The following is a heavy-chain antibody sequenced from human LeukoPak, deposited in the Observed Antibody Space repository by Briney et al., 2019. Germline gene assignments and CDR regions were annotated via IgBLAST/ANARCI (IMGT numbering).Heavy chain of an antibody. CDR2: IYYSGST. V-gene: IGHV4-59*01. J-gene: IGHJ6*02. Sequence: SETLSLTCTVSGDSITSSYWSWIRQPPGKALEWIGYIYYSGSTNYNPSLKSRVTISVDTSKNQFSLKLSSVTAADTAVYYCARGGRSGYCSSSSCSDYYYYYGMDVWGQGTTVTVSS. CDR3: ARGGRSGYCSSSSCSDYYYYYGMDV. D-gene: IGHD2-2*01. CDR1: GDSITSSY.